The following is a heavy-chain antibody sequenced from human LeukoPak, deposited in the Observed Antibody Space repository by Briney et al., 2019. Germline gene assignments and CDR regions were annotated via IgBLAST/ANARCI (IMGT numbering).Heavy chain of an antibody. Sequence: PSETLSLTCTVSGGSISSSSYYWGWIRQPPGKGLEWIGSIYYSGSTYYNPSLKSRVTISVDTSKNQFSLKLSSVTAADTAVYYCARGLEPGNFDYWGQGTLVTVSS. CDR1: GGSISSSSYY. V-gene: IGHV4-39*07. CDR3: ARGLEPGNFDY. J-gene: IGHJ4*02. CDR2: IYYSGST. D-gene: IGHD1-1*01.